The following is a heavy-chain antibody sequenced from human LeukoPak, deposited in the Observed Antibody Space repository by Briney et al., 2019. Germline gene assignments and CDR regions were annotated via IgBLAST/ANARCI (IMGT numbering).Heavy chain of an antibody. J-gene: IGHJ4*02. Sequence: SETLSLTCTVSGGSISSYYWSWIRQPPGKGLEWIGYIYYSGSTNCNPSLKSRVTISVDTSKNQFSLKLSSVTAADTAVYYCARHPKWYFDYWGEGTLVTVSS. CDR2: IYYSGST. D-gene: IGHD2-8*01. CDR3: ARHPKWYFDY. CDR1: GGSISSYY. V-gene: IGHV4-59*08.